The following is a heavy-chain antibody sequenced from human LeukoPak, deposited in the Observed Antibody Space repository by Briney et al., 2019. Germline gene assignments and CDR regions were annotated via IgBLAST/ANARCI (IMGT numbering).Heavy chain of an antibody. CDR3: ARDYGDIPPDWYYDL. Sequence: SETLSLTCSVSGGSIRSYYWSWIRQPPGKGLEWIGYIYYSGSTNYNPSLKSRVIISVDTSKNQFSLKLRSVTAADTAVYYCARDYGDIPPDWYYDLWGRGTLVTVSS. CDR1: GGSIRSYY. V-gene: IGHV4-59*01. J-gene: IGHJ2*01. D-gene: IGHD4-17*01. CDR2: IYYSGST.